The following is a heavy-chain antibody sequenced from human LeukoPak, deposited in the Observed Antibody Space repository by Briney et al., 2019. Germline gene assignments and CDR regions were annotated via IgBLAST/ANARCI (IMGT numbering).Heavy chain of an antibody. J-gene: IGHJ5*02. CDR3: ARGKGWFDP. Sequence: PGGSLRLSCAATGFHISSDWMSWVRQAPGKGLEWVANIKRDGSEKYHVDSVKGRFTISRDNAKNSLYLQMNSLRVEDTAVYYCARGKGWFDPWGQGTLVTVSS. V-gene: IGHV3-7*05. CDR2: IKRDGSEK. CDR1: GFHISSDW.